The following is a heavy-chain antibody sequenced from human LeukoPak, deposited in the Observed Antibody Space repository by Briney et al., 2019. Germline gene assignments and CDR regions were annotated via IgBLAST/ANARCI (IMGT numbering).Heavy chain of an antibody. D-gene: IGHD6-19*01. V-gene: IGHV1-8*01. CDR2: MNPNSGNT. Sequence: GASVKVSCKASGYTFTSYDINWVRQATGQGLEWMGWMNPNSGNTGYAQKFQGRVTMTRNTSISTAYMELSSLRSEDTAVYYCATAVFSSSGWGGKRRGHYYYMDVWGKGTTVTISS. CDR3: ATAVFSSSGWGGKRRGHYYYMDV. J-gene: IGHJ6*03. CDR1: GYTFTSYD.